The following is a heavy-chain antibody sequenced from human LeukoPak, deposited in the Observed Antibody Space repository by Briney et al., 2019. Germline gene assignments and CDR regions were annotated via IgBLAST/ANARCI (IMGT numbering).Heavy chain of an antibody. J-gene: IGHJ1*01. V-gene: IGHV3-7*01. Sequence: GGSLRLSCEASGLTFSRDWMGWVRQAPGKGLEWVANIRQDGGETYYGDSVKGRFIISRDNAKNSLFLQMNGLRAEDTAVYYCATYSSLNTREFQYWGQGTLVTVSS. CDR2: IRQDGGET. D-gene: IGHD3-22*01. CDR1: GLTFSRDW. CDR3: ATYSSLNTREFQY.